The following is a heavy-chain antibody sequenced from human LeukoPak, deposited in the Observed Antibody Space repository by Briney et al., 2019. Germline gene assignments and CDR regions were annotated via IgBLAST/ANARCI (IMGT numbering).Heavy chain of an antibody. CDR1: ESTFSSYC. CDR3: AREGTYFFASGSFQGYYLDH. V-gene: IGHV3-30*03. J-gene: IGHJ4*02. D-gene: IGHD3-10*01. Sequence: GGSLRLSCVASESTFSSYCMSLVRQAPGKGLKWVAVVSHDGNKEDYADSVKGRLTTSRDNSNNTLYLQMNSLGTDDSAVYFCAREGTYFFASGSFQGYYLDHWGQGTPVTVSS. CDR2: VSHDGNKE.